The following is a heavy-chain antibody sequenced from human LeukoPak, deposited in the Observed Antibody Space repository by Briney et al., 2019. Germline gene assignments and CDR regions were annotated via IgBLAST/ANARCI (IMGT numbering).Heavy chain of an antibody. CDR3: ATDGAGFDT. Sequence: PGRSLRLSCAASGFTFNDYYMSWIRQAPGKGLEWLSYINIGGTNTHYADSVKGRFTISRGNAKKSLYLEMNNLRAEDTAVYYCATDGAGFDTWGQGVLVTVSS. CDR2: INIGGTNT. V-gene: IGHV3-11*01. J-gene: IGHJ5*02. CDR1: GFTFNDYY.